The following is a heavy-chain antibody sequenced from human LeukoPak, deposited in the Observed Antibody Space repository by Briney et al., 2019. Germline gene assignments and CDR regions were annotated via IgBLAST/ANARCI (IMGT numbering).Heavy chain of an antibody. Sequence: GGSLRLSCAASGFSFSKFAMHWVRQAPGRGLESVSGISYNGAGTYYANSVKGRFTISRDNSKNTLYLQMNSLRAEDTAVYYCAPETDFWSGYFGYWGQGTLVTVSS. CDR3: APETDFWSGYFGY. CDR2: ISYNGAGT. J-gene: IGHJ4*02. D-gene: IGHD3-3*01. V-gene: IGHV3-64*01. CDR1: GFSFSKFA.